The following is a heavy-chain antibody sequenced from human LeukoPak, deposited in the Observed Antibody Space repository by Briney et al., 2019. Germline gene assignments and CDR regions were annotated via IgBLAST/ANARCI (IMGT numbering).Heavy chain of an antibody. CDR1: GFSFSTYW. CDR2: IGFDGTDT. Sequence: TGGSLRLSCAASGFSFSTYWMHWVRQAPGKGLVWVSRIGFDGTDTLYADSVRGRFTISRDNARNTLHLQMNSLRADDTAVYYCVRDGKSTVDLDYWGQGTLVTVSS. V-gene: IGHV3-74*01. CDR3: VRDGKSTVDLDY. J-gene: IGHJ4*02. D-gene: IGHD1-14*01.